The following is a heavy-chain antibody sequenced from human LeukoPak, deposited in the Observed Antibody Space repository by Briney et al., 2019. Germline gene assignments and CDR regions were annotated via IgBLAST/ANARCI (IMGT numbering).Heavy chain of an antibody. D-gene: IGHD5-18*01. V-gene: IGHV4-4*02. Sequence: SETLSLTCAVSGGFISSSNWWNWVRHPPGKGLEWIGEIYHSGSTNYNPSLKSRVTISVDKSKNQFSLKLSSVTAADTAVYYCARDVRLPRRALDIWGQGTMVTVSS. CDR1: GGFISSSNW. J-gene: IGHJ3*02. CDR2: IYHSGST. CDR3: ARDVRLPRRALDI.